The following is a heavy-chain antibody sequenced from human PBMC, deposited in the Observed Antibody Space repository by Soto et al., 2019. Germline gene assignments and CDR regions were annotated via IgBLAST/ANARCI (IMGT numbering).Heavy chain of an antibody. D-gene: IGHD3-16*01. V-gene: IGHV3-33*01. Sequence: VQLVESGGGVVQPGRSLRLSCAASGFSFSDYVMHWVRQAPGKGLDWVAVMWYHGRDLFYADSVKGRFTISRDNSQNTLYLQMNSLRAEDTAVYYCARDQGGQSGNFIFDTWGQGTLVTVSS. CDR3: ARDQGGQSGNFIFDT. J-gene: IGHJ4*02. CDR2: MWYHGRDL. CDR1: GFSFSDYV.